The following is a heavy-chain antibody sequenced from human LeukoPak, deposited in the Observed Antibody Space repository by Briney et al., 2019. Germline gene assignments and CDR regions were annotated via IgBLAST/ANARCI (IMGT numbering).Heavy chain of an antibody. Sequence: GGSLRLSCAASGFTFSSYSMNWVRQAPGEGLEWVSSISSSSSYIYYADSVKGRFTISRDNAKNSLYLQMNSLRAEDTAVYYCARFVDSSGYYSRYFDYWGQGTLVTVSS. J-gene: IGHJ4*02. V-gene: IGHV3-21*01. CDR2: ISSSSSYI. CDR1: GFTFSSYS. CDR3: ARFVDSSGYYSRYFDY. D-gene: IGHD3-22*01.